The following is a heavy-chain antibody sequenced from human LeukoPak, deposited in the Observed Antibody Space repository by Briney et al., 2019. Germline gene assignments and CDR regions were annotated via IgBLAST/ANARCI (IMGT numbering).Heavy chain of an antibody. CDR3: ARVDCSSTSCYTVGWFDP. V-gene: IGHV4-59*01. Sequence: PSETLSLTCTVSGGSISSYYWSWIRQPPGKGLEWIGYIYYSGSTNYNPPLKSRVTISVDTSKNQFSLKLSSVTAADTAVYYCARVDCSSTSCYTVGWFDPWGQGTLVTVSS. J-gene: IGHJ5*02. CDR1: GGSISSYY. D-gene: IGHD2-2*02. CDR2: IYYSGST.